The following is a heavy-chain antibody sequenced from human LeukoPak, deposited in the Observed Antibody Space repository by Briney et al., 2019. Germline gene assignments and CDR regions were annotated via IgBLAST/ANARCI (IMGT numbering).Heavy chain of an antibody. J-gene: IGHJ4*02. CDR2: INPSGGST. D-gene: IGHD5-18*01. Sequence: GASVKVSCKASGYRFTSYYMHWVRQAPGQGLEWMGIINPSGGSTSYAQKFQGRVTMTRDTSTSTVYMELSRLRSDDTAVYYCAVDTAAGAFDYWGQGTLVTVSS. CDR3: AVDTAAGAFDY. CDR1: GYRFTSYY. V-gene: IGHV1-46*01.